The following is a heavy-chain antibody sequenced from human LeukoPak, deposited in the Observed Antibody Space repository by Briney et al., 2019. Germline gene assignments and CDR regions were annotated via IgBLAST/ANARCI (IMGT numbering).Heavy chain of an antibody. CDR2: TNHGGST. CDR1: GGSFSSYY. V-gene: IGHV4-34*01. Sequence: SETPSLTCAVYGGSFSSYYWSWIRRPPGKGLEWIGKTNHGGSTNYNPSLKSRVTISVDMSKNQFSLKLSSVTAADTAVYYCARLIYYDTSGYLDYWGQGSLVTVSS. J-gene: IGHJ4*02. D-gene: IGHD3-22*01. CDR3: ARLIYYDTSGYLDY.